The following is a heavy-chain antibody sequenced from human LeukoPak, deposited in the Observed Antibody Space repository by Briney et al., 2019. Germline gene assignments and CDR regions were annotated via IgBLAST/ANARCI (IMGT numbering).Heavy chain of an antibody. D-gene: IGHD5-18*01. CDR1: GYSFTSYW. J-gene: IGHJ4*02. CDR2: IYPGDSDT. Sequence: GESLKISCKGSGYSFTSYWIGWVRQMPGKGLEWMGIIYPGDSDTRYSPSFQGQVTISADKSISTAYLQWSSLKASDTAVYYCARHPLLRGYTYGYIDYWGQGTLVTVSS. CDR3: ARHPLLRGYTYGYIDY. V-gene: IGHV5-51*01.